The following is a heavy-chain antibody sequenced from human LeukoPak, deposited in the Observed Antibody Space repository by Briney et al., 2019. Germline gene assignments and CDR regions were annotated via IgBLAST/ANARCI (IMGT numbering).Heavy chain of an antibody. V-gene: IGHV4-39*07. Sequence: PSETLSLTCTVSGGSISSSNYYWGWIRQPPGKGLECIGSIYYSGSTYYNPSLKSRVTISVDRSKNQFSLKLSSVTAADTAVYYCARERADHYYYYMDVWGKGTTVTVSS. CDR2: IYYSGST. J-gene: IGHJ6*03. CDR1: GGSISSSNYY. CDR3: ARERADHYYYYMDV.